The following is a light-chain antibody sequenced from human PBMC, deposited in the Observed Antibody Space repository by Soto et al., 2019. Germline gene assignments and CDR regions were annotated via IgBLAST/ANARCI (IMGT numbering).Light chain of an antibody. CDR3: QQYVRSPLT. Sequence: EIVLTQSPGTLSLSPGERATLSCRASQSVTSSYLAWYQQKPGQAPRLLIYGASSRATGIPDRFSGSGSGTDVTLIISRLEPEDFAVYYCQQYVRSPLTFGGGTKVEIK. J-gene: IGKJ4*01. CDR1: QSVTSSY. V-gene: IGKV3-20*01. CDR2: GAS.